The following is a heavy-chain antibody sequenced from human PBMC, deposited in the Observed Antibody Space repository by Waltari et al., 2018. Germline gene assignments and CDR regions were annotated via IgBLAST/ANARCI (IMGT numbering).Heavy chain of an antibody. Sequence: QVQLVESGGGVVQPGRSLRLSCAASGFTFSSYAMHWVRQAPGKGVEWVAVISYDGSNKYYADSVKGRFTISRDNSKNTLYLQMNSLRAEDTAVYYCASGYGVVRGEFDYWGQGTLVTVSS. CDR3: ASGYGVVRGEFDY. J-gene: IGHJ4*02. V-gene: IGHV3-30*01. D-gene: IGHD3-10*01. CDR2: ISYDGSNK. CDR1: GFTFSSYA.